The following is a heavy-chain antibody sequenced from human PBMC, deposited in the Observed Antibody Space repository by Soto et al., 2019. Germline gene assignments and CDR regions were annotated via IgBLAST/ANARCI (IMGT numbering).Heavy chain of an antibody. CDR2: IHSGGST. Sequence: EVQLVESGGGLVQPGGSLRLSCAASGFTVSSNYMSWVRQAPGKGLEWVSVIHSGGSTYYADSVKGRFTISRHNSKNTLYLQMNSLRAEDTAVYYCARTSGYSGYDWDYWGQGTLVTVSS. D-gene: IGHD5-12*01. V-gene: IGHV3-53*04. CDR3: ARTSGYSGYDWDY. J-gene: IGHJ4*02. CDR1: GFTVSSNY.